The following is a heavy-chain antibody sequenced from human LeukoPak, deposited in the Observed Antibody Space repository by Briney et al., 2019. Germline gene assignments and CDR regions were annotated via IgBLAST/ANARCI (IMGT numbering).Heavy chain of an antibody. Sequence: SETLSLTCAVYGGSFSGYYWSWIRQPPGKGLEWIGEINHSESTNYNPSLKSRVTISVDTSKTQFSLKLSSVTAADTAVYYCASGRRVVVAATRLYYYYMDVWGKGTTVTASS. D-gene: IGHD2-15*01. J-gene: IGHJ6*03. CDR1: GGSFSGYY. V-gene: IGHV4-34*01. CDR2: INHSEST. CDR3: ASGRRVVVAATRLYYYYMDV.